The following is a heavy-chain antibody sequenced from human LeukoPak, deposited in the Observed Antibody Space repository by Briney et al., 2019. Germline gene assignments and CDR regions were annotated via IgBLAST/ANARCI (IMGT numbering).Heavy chain of an antibody. V-gene: IGHV3-33*05. CDR2: ISYDVSIT. CDR3: ARLGNRARYNFIGY. D-gene: IGHD5-24*01. CDR1: GFTFSSYG. J-gene: IGHJ4*02. Sequence: GGSLRLSCAASGFTFSSYGMHWVRQAQGKGQGLVAIISYDVSITYYADSAKGRFTIYRDNSKNTLYLQMNSLRAEDTAVYCSARLGNRARYNFIGYWDQETLVTVSS.